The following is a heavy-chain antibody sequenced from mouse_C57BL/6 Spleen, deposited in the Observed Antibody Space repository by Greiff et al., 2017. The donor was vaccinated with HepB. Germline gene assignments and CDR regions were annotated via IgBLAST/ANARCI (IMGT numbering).Heavy chain of an antibody. J-gene: IGHJ3*01. CDR1: GYTFTGYW. Sequence: VQLQESGAELMKPGASVKLSCKATGYTFTGYWIEWVKQRPGHGLEWIGEILPGSGSTNYNEKFKGKATFTADTSSNTAYMQISSLTTEDSAIYYCARRGAYYSKTWFAYWGQGTLVTVSA. D-gene: IGHD2-5*01. CDR2: ILPGSGST. CDR3: ARRGAYYSKTWFAY. V-gene: IGHV1-9*01.